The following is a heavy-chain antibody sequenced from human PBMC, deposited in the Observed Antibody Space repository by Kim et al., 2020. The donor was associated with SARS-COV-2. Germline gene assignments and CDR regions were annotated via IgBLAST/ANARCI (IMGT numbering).Heavy chain of an antibody. V-gene: IGHV3-23*01. CDR2: ISGSGGST. CDR1: GFTFRNYA. CDR3: AKDVGDGLSFRGAFYI. D-gene: IGHD3-16*02. Sequence: GGSLRLSCVVSGFTFRNYAMSWVRQAPGKGLEWVSSISGSGGSTYDADSVKGRVTISIDNSKNTLYLQMNSLRDGNTAVSYYAKDVGDGLSFRGAFYIWG. J-gene: IGHJ3*02.